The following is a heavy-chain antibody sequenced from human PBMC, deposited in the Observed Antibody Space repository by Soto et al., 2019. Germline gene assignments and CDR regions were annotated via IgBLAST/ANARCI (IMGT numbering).Heavy chain of an antibody. J-gene: IGHJ6*02. D-gene: IGHD6-19*01. CDR2: IYYSGST. V-gene: IGHV4-39*07. CDR1: GGSISSSSYY. CDR3: ARDLEGIAVAGAPSYYYYGMDV. Sequence: PSETLSLTCTVSGGSISSSSYYWGWIRQPPGKGLEWIGSIYYSGSTYYNPSLKSRVTISVDTSKNQFSLKLSSVTAADTAVYYCARDLEGIAVAGAPSYYYYGMDVWGQGTTVTVSS.